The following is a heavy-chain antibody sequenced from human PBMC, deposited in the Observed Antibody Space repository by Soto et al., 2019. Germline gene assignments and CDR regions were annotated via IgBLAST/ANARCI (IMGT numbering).Heavy chain of an antibody. CDR2: ISYDGSNK. CDR3: ARASRSSSNEPTVDY. V-gene: IGHV3-30*03. D-gene: IGHD6-13*01. CDR1: GFTFSNYG. Sequence: QVQLAESGGGVVQPGRSLRLSCAASGFTFSNYGMHWVRQAPGKGLEWVAVISYDGSNKYYEDSVKGRVTISRDNSKNTQSLQMNSLRPEDTAVYYCARASRSSSNEPTVDYGGQGTLVTVSP. J-gene: IGHJ4*02.